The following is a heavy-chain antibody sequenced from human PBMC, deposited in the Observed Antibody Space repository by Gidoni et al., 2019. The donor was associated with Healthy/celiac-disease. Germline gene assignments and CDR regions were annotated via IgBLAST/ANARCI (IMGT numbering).Heavy chain of an antibody. J-gene: IGHJ2*01. Sequence: EVQMVESGGGLVQPGGSLRLSCTASGFIFSNYGFNWVRQAPGKGLEWVSYISSESGTRYYADSVKGRFTISRDNDKKSLDLQMSSLRDEDTAVYYCAVHWGPLFTEYFDVWGRGTLVTVSS. V-gene: IGHV3-48*02. CDR2: ISSESGTR. CDR3: AVHWGPLFTEYFDV. CDR1: GFIFSNYG. D-gene: IGHD7-27*01.